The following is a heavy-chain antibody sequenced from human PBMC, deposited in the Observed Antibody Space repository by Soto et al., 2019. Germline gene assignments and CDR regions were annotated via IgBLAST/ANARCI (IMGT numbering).Heavy chain of an antibody. J-gene: IGHJ6*02. V-gene: IGHV4-59*01. CDR2: IYYSGST. CDR1: GGSISSYY. CDR3: ASRGVDIVATTRDYYYGMDV. Sequence: KASETLSLTXTVSGGSISSYYWSWIRQPPGKGLEWIGYIYYSGSTNYNPSLKSRVTISVDTSKNQFSLKLSSVTAADTAVYYCASRGVDIVATTRDYYYGMDVWGQGTTVTVSS. D-gene: IGHD5-12*01.